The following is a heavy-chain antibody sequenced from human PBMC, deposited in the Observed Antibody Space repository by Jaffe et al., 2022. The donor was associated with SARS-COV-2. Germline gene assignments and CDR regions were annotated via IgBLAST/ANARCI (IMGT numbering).Heavy chain of an antibody. D-gene: IGHD3-9*01. CDR3: ARTEYYDILTGYFSSWFDP. Sequence: QVQLVQSGSELKKPGASVKVSCKASGYTFTSYAMNWVRQAPGQGLEWMGWINTNTGNPTYAQGFTGRFVFSLDTSVSTAYLQISSLKAEDTAVYYCARTEYYDILTGYFSSWFDPWGQGTLVTVSS. CDR1: GYTFTSYA. CDR2: INTNTGNP. J-gene: IGHJ5*02. V-gene: IGHV7-4-1*02.